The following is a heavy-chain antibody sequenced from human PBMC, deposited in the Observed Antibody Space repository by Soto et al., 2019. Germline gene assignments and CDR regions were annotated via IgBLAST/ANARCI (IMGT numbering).Heavy chain of an antibody. D-gene: IGHD4-17*01. CDR2: INHSGST. J-gene: IGHJ6*02. CDR1: GGSFSGYY. Sequence: SETLSLTCAVYGGSFSGYYWSWIRQPPGKGLEWIGEINHSGSTNYNPSLKSRVTISVDTSKNQFSLKLSSVTAADTAVYYCASGLRWTKPHYGMDVWGQGTTVTVSS. V-gene: IGHV4-34*01. CDR3: ASGLRWTKPHYGMDV.